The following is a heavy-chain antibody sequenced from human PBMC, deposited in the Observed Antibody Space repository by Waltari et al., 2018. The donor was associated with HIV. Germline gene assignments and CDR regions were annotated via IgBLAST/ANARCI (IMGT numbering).Heavy chain of an antibody. V-gene: IGHV3-7*01. CDR3: ARSPYYYDSSGYYLFYFDY. CDR1: EFPFGSSW. J-gene: IGHJ4*02. CDR2: IKQDGSEK. Sequence: EVQLVASGGGLVQPGGSLSLSCSVSEFPFGSSWMSWVCQAPGKGLEWVANIKQDGSEKYYVDSVKGRFTISRDNAKNSLYLQMNSLRAEDTAVYYCARSPYYYDSSGYYLFYFDYWGQGTLVTVSS. D-gene: IGHD3-22*01.